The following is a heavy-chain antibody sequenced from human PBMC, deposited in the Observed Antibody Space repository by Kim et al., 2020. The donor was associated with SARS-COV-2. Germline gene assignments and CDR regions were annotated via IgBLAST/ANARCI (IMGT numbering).Heavy chain of an antibody. CDR3: ARDGDSGSSRDFDY. J-gene: IGHJ4*02. Sequence: GGSLRLSCAASGFTFSSYSMNWVRQAPGKGLEWVSSISSSSSYIYYADSVKGRFTISRDNAKNSLYLQMNSLRAEDTAVYYCARDGDSGSSRDFDYWGQGTLVTVSS. CDR1: GFTFSSYS. D-gene: IGHD1-26*01. V-gene: IGHV3-21*01. CDR2: ISSSSSYI.